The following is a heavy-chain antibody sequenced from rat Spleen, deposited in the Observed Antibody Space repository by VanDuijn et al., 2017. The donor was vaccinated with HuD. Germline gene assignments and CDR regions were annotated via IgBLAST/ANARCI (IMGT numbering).Heavy chain of an antibody. CDR3: AREGPFNPFAY. V-gene: IGHV2-15*01. D-gene: IGHD1-3*01. CDR1: GFSLTSYN. Sequence: QVQLKESGPGLVQPSQTLSLTCTVAGFSLTSYNVHWVRQPPGKGLEWIAAIWGGGSTHYNSVFKSRLSISKDTSKSQVLLEMNSLQTEDTAMYFCAREGPFNPFAYWGQGTLVTVSS. J-gene: IGHJ3*01. CDR2: IWGGGST.